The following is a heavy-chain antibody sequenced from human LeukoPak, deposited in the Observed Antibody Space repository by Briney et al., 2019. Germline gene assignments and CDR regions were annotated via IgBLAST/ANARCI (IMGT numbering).Heavy chain of an antibody. V-gene: IGHV4-31*03. Sequence: PSETLSLTCTVSGGSISSGGYYWSWIRQHPGKGLEWIGYIYYSGSTYYNPSLKSRVTISVDTSKNQFSLKLSSVTAADTAVYYCARAEGDSSGSPDYFVYWGQGTLVTVSS. J-gene: IGHJ4*02. CDR3: ARAEGDSSGSPDYFVY. CDR1: GGSISSGGYY. D-gene: IGHD3-22*01. CDR2: IYYSGST.